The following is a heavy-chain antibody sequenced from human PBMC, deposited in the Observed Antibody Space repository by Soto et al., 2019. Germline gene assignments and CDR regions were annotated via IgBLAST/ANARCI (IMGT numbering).Heavy chain of an antibody. D-gene: IGHD3-10*01. Sequence: ESGGGVVQPGRSLRLSCAASGFTFSSYAMHWVRQAPGKGLEWVAVISYDGSNKYYADSVKGRFTISRDNSKNTLYLQMNSLRAEDTAVYYCARAYAHYGSGELDYWGQGTLVTVSS. J-gene: IGHJ4*02. CDR2: ISYDGSNK. CDR3: ARAYAHYGSGELDY. V-gene: IGHV3-30-3*01. CDR1: GFTFSSYA.